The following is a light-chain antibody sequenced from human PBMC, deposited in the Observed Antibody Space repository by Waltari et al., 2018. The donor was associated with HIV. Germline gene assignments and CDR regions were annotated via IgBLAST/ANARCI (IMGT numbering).Light chain of an antibody. CDR1: SSNIGSNS. J-gene: IGLJ2*01. V-gene: IGLV1-44*01. CDR2: STN. Sequence: QSVLTQPPSASGTPGQRVTISCSGGSSNIGSNSVHWYPQLPGTAPRLLLYSTNQRPSRVPDRFSGSKSGTSASLAISGLQSEDEADYYCATWDDTLNGVIFGGGTKLTVL. CDR3: ATWDDTLNGVI.